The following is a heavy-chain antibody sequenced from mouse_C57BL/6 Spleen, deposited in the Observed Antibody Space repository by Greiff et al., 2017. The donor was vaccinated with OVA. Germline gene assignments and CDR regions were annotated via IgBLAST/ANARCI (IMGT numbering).Heavy chain of an antibody. Sequence: EVQLQQSGPELVKPGASVKISCKASGYSFTGYYMHWVKQSSEKSLEWIGEINPSTGGTSYNQKFKGKATLTVDKSSSTAYMQLKSLTSEDSAVYYCARLYGSSLYWYFDVWGTGTTVTVSS. J-gene: IGHJ1*03. D-gene: IGHD1-1*01. CDR1: GYSFTGYY. V-gene: IGHV1-43*01. CDR3: ARLYGSSLYWYFDV. CDR2: INPSTGGT.